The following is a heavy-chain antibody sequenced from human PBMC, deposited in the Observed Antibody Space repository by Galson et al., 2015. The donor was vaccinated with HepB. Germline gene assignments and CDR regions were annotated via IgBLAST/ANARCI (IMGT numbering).Heavy chain of an antibody. J-gene: IGHJ4*02. CDR2: INPSGGST. Sequence: SVKVSCKASGYTFTSYYMHWVRQAPGQGLEWMGIINPSGGSTSYAQKFQGRVTMTRDTSTSTVHMELSSLRSEDTAVYYCARVSGGPKYDDYWGQGTLVTVSS. CDR3: ARVSGGPKYDDY. D-gene: IGHD3-16*01. CDR1: GYTFTSYY. V-gene: IGHV1-46*01.